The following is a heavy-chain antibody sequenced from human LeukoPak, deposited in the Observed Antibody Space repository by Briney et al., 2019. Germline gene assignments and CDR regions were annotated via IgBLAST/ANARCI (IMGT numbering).Heavy chain of an antibody. V-gene: IGHV4-59*08. CDR2: IYYSGNT. Sequence: PSETLSLTCTVSGGSISGYYWSWIRQPPGKGLEWIGYIYYSGNTNYNPSLQSRVTISVDTSKNQLSLKLSSVTAADTAVYYCARQGPEPGGWYSRPFDYWGQGTLVTVSS. J-gene: IGHJ4*02. CDR1: GGSISGYY. CDR3: ARQGPEPGGWYSRPFDY. D-gene: IGHD1-14*01.